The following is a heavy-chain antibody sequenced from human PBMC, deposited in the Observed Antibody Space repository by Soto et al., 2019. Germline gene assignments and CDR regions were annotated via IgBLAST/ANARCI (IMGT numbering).Heavy chain of an antibody. D-gene: IGHD3-10*01. CDR1: GFTFSSYS. J-gene: IGHJ4*02. V-gene: IGHV3-23*01. CDR2: FRSSGGDGTT. CDR3: AKKVNSGPGSQYFDY. Sequence: VGSLRLSCAASGFTFSSYSMSWVRQAPGKGLEWVSGFRSSGGDGTTYYADSVKGRFTISRDNSKNTLFLQMDNLRAEDTAIYYCAKKVNSGPGSQYFDYWGQGTLVTVSS.